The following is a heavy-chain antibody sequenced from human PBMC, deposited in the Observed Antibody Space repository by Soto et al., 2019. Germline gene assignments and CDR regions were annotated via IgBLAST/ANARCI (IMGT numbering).Heavy chain of an antibody. J-gene: IGHJ5*02. CDR2: IYATGTT. CDR3: VRDGTKTLRDWFDP. V-gene: IGHV4-4*07. Sequence: SETLSLTCTVSGASISGYYWSWIRKSAGKGLEWIGRIYATGTTDYNPSLKSRVMMSVDTSKKRFSLKLRSVTAADTAVYYCVRDGTKTLRDWFDPWGQGISVTVSS. D-gene: IGHD1-1*01. CDR1: GASISGYY.